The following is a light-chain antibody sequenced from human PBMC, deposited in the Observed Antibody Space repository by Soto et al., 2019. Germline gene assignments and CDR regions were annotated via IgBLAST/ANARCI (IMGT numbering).Light chain of an antibody. CDR2: AAS. V-gene: IGKV1-39*01. CDR1: QSISSY. CDR3: QQSYSTPPT. Sequence: DIHMTQSPSSLSASVGDRVTITCRASQSISSYVNWYQQKSGQAPKLLIYAASSLRSGVPSRFSGTGSGTDFTLTITNLQPEDFASYHCQQSYSTPPTFGQGTKVDIK. J-gene: IGKJ2*01.